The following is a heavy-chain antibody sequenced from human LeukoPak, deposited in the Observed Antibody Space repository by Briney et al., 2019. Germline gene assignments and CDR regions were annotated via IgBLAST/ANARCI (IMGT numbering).Heavy chain of an antibody. J-gene: IGHJ3*02. V-gene: IGHV3-30*03. Sequence: GGSLRLSCAASGFTFSSYGMHWVRQAPGKGLEWVAVISYDGSNKYYADSVKGRFAISRDNSKNTLYLQMNSLRAEDTAVYYCARERSDAFDIWGQGTMVIVSS. CDR1: GFTFSSYG. CDR2: ISYDGSNK. CDR3: ARERSDAFDI.